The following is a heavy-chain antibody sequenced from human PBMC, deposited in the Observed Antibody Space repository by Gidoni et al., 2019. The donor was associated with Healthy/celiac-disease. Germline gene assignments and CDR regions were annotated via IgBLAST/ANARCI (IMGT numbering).Heavy chain of an antibody. V-gene: IGHV3-21*01. D-gene: IGHD6-6*01. CDR3: ARGARAARPYYFDY. CDR2: ISSSSSYI. J-gene: IGHJ4*02. CDR1: GLTLSSYS. Sequence: EVQLVESGGGLVKPGGSLRLSCAASGLTLSSYSMNWVRQAPGKGLEWVSSISSSSSYIYYADSVKGRFTISRDNAKNSLYLQMNSLRAEDTAVYYCARGARAARPYYFDYWGQGTLVTVSS.